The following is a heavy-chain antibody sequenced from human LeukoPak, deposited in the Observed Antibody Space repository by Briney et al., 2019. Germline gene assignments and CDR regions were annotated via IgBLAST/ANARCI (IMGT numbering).Heavy chain of an antibody. J-gene: IGHJ4*02. CDR2: IIPIFGTA. D-gene: IGHD3-22*01. CDR1: GGTFSSYA. V-gene: IGHV1-69*13. CDR3: AGSPYYYDSSGYYIVVVY. Sequence: GASVKVSCKASGGTFSSYAISRVRQAPGQGLEWMGGIIPIFGTANYAQKFQGRVTITADESTSTAYMELSSLRSEDTAVYYCAGSPYYYDSSGYYIVVVYWGQGTLVTVSS.